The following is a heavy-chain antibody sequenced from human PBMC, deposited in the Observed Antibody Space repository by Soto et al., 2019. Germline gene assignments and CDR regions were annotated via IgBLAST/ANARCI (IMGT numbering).Heavy chain of an antibody. CDR1: GFTFSSYA. Sequence: ESVGGVVQPGRSLRLSCAASGFTFSSYAMHWVRQAPGKGLEWVAVISYDEINKYYGDSVKGRFTISRDNSKNMLFLQMNSLRAEDTAVYYCANSYYYDSSGTYSPCGYYYYFGIDVLGQGTTVTGSS. CDR2: ISYDEINK. D-gene: IGHD3-22*01. V-gene: IGHV3-30*04. J-gene: IGHJ6*02. CDR3: ANSYYYDSSGTYSPCGYYYYFGIDV.